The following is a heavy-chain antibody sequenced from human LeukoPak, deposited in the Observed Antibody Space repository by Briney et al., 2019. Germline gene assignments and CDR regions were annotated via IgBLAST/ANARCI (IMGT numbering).Heavy chain of an antibody. D-gene: IGHD5-12*01. CDR3: ARDSSGYEGAFDI. CDR1: GFTFSSYA. CDR2: IRSNGGST. J-gene: IGHJ3*02. Sequence: GGSLRLSCAASGFTFSSYAMHWVRQAPGKGLEYVSAIRSNGGSTYYADSVKGRFTISRDNSKNTLYLQMGSLRAEDMAVYYCARDSSGYEGAFDIWGQGTMVTVSS. V-gene: IGHV3-64*02.